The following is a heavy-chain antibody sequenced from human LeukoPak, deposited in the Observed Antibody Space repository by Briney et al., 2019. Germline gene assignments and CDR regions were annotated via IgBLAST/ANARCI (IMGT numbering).Heavy chain of an antibody. J-gene: IGHJ5*02. CDR2: MNPNSGNT. CDR3: ARGQQWLRS. D-gene: IGHD5-12*01. V-gene: IGHV1-8*02. CDR1: GDTLTGHY. Sequence: ASVKVSFKASGDTLTGHYMHWIRQATGQGLEWMGWMNPNSGNTGYAQKFQGRVTMTRNTSISTAYMELSSLRSEDTAVYYCARGQQWLRSWGQGTLVTVSS.